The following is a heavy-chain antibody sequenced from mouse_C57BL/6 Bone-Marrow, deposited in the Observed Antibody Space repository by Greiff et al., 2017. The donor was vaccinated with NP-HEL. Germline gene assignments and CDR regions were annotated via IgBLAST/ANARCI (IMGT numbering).Heavy chain of an antibody. Sequence: VQRVESGPGLVQPSQSLSITCTVSGFSLTSYGVHWVRQSPGKGLEWLGVIWRGGSTDYNAAFMSRLSITKDNSKSQVFFKMNSLQADDTAIYYCAKNALYGSSRYWYFDVWGTGTTVTVSS. CDR3: AKNALYGSSRYWYFDV. CDR1: GFSLTSYG. J-gene: IGHJ1*03. V-gene: IGHV2-5*01. CDR2: IWRGGST. D-gene: IGHD1-1*01.